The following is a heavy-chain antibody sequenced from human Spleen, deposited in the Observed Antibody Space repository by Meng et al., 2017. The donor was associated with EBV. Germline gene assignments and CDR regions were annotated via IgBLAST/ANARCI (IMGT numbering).Heavy chain of an antibody. CDR1: GGSIRSSNW. Sequence: QVQLQWSGPGSVEPSGTLALTCAVSGGSIRSSNWWSWVRQPPGKGLEWIGEIYHSGSTNYNPSLKSRVTISVDKSKNQFSLKLRSVTAADTAVYYCASGGGVDALGDYWGQGTLVTVSS. D-gene: IGHD3-16*01. V-gene: IGHV4-4*02. J-gene: IGHJ4*02. CDR2: IYHSGST. CDR3: ASGGGVDALGDY.